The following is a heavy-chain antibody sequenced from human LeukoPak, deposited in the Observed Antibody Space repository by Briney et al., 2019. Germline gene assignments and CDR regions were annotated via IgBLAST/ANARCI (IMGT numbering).Heavy chain of an antibody. CDR2: ISYDGSNI. D-gene: IGHD6-6*01. V-gene: IGHV3-30*03. J-gene: IGHJ4*02. CDR1: GFTFSSYG. Sequence: GGSLRLSCAASGFTFSSYGMHWVRQAPGKGLEWVAVISYDGSNIYYADSVKGRFTISRDNAKNSLYLQMNSLRAEDTAVYYCARVESRSRSVDYWGQGALVTVSS. CDR3: ARVESRSRSVDY.